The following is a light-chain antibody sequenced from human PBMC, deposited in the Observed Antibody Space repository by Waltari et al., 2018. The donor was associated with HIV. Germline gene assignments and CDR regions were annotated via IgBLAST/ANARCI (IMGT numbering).Light chain of an antibody. CDR2: EVF. J-gene: IGLJ1*01. CDR3: CSYAGTYTYV. Sequence: QSALTQPRSVSGSPGQSVTISCTGTASDIGYFDYVSWYQQYPGKAPKVIIYEVFTRPSGVPDRFTASKSGITASLTISGLQDEDEADYYCCSYAGTYTYVFGSGTTVTVL. CDR1: ASDIGYFDY. V-gene: IGLV2-11*01.